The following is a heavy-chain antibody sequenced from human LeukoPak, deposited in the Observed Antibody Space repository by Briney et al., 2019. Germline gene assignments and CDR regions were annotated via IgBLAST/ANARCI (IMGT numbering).Heavy chain of an antibody. CDR2: IKSKTDGGTT. CDR1: GFTFSNAW. V-gene: IGHV3-15*01. CDR3: TTPSYYDYVWGSYPMYYLDY. J-gene: IGHJ4*02. Sequence: GGSLRLSCAASGFTFSNAWMSWVRQAPGKGLEWVGRIKSKTDGGTTDYAAPVKGRFTISRDDSKNTLYLQMHSLKTEDTAVYYCTTPSYYDYVWGSYPMYYLDYWGQGTLVTVSS. D-gene: IGHD3-16*02.